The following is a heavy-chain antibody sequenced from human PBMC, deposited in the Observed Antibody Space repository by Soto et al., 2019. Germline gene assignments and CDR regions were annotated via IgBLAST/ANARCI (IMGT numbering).Heavy chain of an antibody. CDR3: ARGRRTAVTIDY. CDR2: INHSGST. CDR1: GGSFSGYY. D-gene: IGHD4-17*01. J-gene: IGHJ4*02. Sequence: SETLSLTCAVYGGSFSGYYWSWIRQPPGKGLEWIGEINHSGSTNYNPSLKSRVTISVDTSKNQFSLKLNSVTAADTAVYYCARGRRTAVTIDYWGQGTLVTVSS. V-gene: IGHV4-34*01.